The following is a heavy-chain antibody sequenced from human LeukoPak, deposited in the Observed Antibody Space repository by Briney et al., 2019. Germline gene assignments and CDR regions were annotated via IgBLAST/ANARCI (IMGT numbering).Heavy chain of an antibody. CDR1: GLPFSSYA. CDR2: ISDSGGST. Sequence: PGGSLRLSCSASGLPFSSYAMHWVRQAPGKGLEYVSAISDSGGSTYYADSVKGRFTISRDNSKNTLYLQVSSLRAEDTAVYFCVRGYSFGPYGMDVWGQGTTVTVSS. D-gene: IGHD2-15*01. CDR3: VRGYSFGPYGMDV. J-gene: IGHJ6*02. V-gene: IGHV3-64D*09.